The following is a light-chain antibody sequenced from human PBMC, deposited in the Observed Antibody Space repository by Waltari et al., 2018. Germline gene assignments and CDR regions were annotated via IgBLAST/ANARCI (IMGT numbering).Light chain of an antibody. Sequence: IVLTQSPGTLSLSPGESATLSCRTSQSVTRALAWYQQKPGQAPRLLIYGASNRATGIPDRFSGSGSGTDFSLTISSLEPEDFAVYYCQHYLRLPVTFGQGTKVEVK. CDR2: GAS. V-gene: IGKV3-20*01. J-gene: IGKJ1*01. CDR3: QHYLRLPVT. CDR1: QSVTRA.